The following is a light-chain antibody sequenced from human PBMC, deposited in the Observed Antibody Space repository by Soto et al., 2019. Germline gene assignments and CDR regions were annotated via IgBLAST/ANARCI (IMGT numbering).Light chain of an antibody. CDR1: SSDVGAYNF. CDR2: NVY. Sequence: QSALTQPASVSGSPGQSITISCTGTSSDVGAYNFVSWHQQHPGKAPKLMIYNVYDRPSGISYRFSGSKSGNTASLTISGLQGEDEADYYCSAYTASRTYVFGNGTKVTVL. J-gene: IGLJ1*01. CDR3: SAYTASRTYV. V-gene: IGLV2-14*03.